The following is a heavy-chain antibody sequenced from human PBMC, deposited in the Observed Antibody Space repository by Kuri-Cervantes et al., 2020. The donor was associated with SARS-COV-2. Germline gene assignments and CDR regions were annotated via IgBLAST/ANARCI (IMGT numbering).Heavy chain of an antibody. J-gene: IGHJ6*02. D-gene: IGHD2-15*01. CDR2: TYYRSKWYN. CDR1: GDSVSSNSAA. Sequence: SETLSLTCAISGDSVSSNSAAWNWIRQSPSRGLEWLGRTYYRSKWYNDYAVSVKSRITINPDTSKNQFSLKLSSVTAADTAVYYCARRGMGCSGGSCYPNYYYYGMDVWGQGTTVTVSS. V-gene: IGHV6-1*01. CDR3: ARRGMGCSGGSCYPNYYYYGMDV.